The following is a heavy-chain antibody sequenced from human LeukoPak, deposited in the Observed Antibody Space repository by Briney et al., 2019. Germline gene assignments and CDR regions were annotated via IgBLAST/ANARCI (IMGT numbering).Heavy chain of an antibody. D-gene: IGHD3-3*01. CDR3: ARGFWSGYFWFDP. CDR1: GGSFSGYY. J-gene: IGHJ5*02. V-gene: IGHV4-59*01. Sequence: SETLSLTCAVYGGSFSGYYWSWIRQPPGKGLEWIGYIYYSGSTNYNPSLKSRVTISVDTSKNQFSLKLSSVTAADTAVYYCARGFWSGYFWFDPWGQGTLVTVSS. CDR2: IYYSGST.